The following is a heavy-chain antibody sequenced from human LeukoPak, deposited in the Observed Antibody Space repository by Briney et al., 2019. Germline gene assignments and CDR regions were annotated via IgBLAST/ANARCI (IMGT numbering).Heavy chain of an antibody. CDR1: GMTFKNYW. V-gene: IGHV3-23*01. D-gene: IGHD2-2*01. CDR2: ISGSGDST. J-gene: IGHJ4*02. Sequence: GGSLRLSCAASGMTFKNYWMNWVRQAPGKGLEWVSSISGSGDSTYHADSVKGRFTISRDNSKNTLYLQMNSLRAEDTAVYYCAKEIPPLLIVVVPVALDYWGQGTLVTVSS. CDR3: AKEIPPLLIVVVPVALDY.